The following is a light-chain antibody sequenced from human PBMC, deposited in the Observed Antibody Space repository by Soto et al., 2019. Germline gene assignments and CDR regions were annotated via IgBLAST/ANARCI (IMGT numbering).Light chain of an antibody. V-gene: IGKV1-5*03. J-gene: IGKJ1*01. Sequence: DIQLTQSPSALSASVGDRVTITCLASQSINSWLAWYQQKSGKAPKLLIYKASSLESGVPSRFSGSGSGTEFTLTITRLEPDDFATYYCQHYNSYSEAFGQGTKVDIK. CDR2: KAS. CDR3: QHYNSYSEA. CDR1: QSINSW.